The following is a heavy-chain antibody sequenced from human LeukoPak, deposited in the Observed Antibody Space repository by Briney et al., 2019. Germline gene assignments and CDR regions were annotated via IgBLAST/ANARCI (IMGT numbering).Heavy chain of an antibody. Sequence: PGGSLRLYCAASGFTFSSYGMHWVRQGPGKGLEGMAVIWYDRSNKYYADSVKGRFTISRDNSKNSVYLQMNSRRAEDTAVYYCATRNFYDRNPYYYYYFDYSGQGTLVSVSS. CDR1: GFTFSSYG. V-gene: IGHV3-33*01. J-gene: IGHJ4*02. CDR3: ATRNFYDRNPYYYYYFDY. CDR2: IWYDRSNK. D-gene: IGHD3-22*01.